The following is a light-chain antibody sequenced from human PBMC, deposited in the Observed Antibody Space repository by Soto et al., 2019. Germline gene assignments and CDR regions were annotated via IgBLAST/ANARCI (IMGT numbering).Light chain of an antibody. J-gene: IGKJ2*01. CDR3: QQYNSYSPYT. Sequence: DIQMTQFPSTLSASIGDRVTITCRASQSISDWLAWYQQKPGKAPKLLIYKASSLETGVPSRFSGSGSGTEFTLTISSLQPDDFATYYCQQYNSYSPYTFGQGTRLETK. CDR1: QSISDW. V-gene: IGKV1-5*03. CDR2: KAS.